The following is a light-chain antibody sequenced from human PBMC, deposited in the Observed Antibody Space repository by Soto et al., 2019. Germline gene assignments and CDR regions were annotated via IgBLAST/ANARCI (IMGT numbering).Light chain of an antibody. Sequence: HSVLTQPASVSGSPGQSITISCTGTSSDVGNYNYVSWYQQHPGKAPKLMICEVNKRPSGVSNRFSGSKSGDTASLTISGLQAEDEAHYYCSSYTSSSTLYVFGTGTKVTDL. CDR1: SSDVGNYNY. CDR2: EVN. CDR3: SSYTSSSTLYV. V-gene: IGLV2-14*01. J-gene: IGLJ1*01.